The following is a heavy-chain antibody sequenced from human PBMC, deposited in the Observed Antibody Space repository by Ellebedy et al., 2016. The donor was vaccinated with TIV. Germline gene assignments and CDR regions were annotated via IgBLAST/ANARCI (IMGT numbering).Heavy chain of an antibody. Sequence: GESLKISCAASGFTFSSYWMHWVRQAPGKGLVWVSRINDDGSFTDYADSLQGRFTISRDNAKNTVYLQMNSLRAEDTAVYYCARGYYYGSGCRDWGQGTLVTVSS. CDR2: INDDGSFT. CDR3: ARGYYYGSGCRD. D-gene: IGHD3-10*01. CDR1: GFTFSSYW. V-gene: IGHV3-74*01. J-gene: IGHJ4*02.